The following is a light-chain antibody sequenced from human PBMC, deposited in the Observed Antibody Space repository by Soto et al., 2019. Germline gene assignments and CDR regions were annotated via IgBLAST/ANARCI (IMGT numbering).Light chain of an antibody. V-gene: IGKV3-11*01. CDR2: DAS. CDR3: QQRSNWPWT. Sequence: ETELTQSPATLSSSPWERATISCRASQSISSCLAWYQQKPGQAPRLLIFDASNMATGTPARFSGSGSGTDFTLTISSLEPEDFAVYYCQQRSNWPWTFGQGTKVDIK. J-gene: IGKJ1*01. CDR1: QSISSC.